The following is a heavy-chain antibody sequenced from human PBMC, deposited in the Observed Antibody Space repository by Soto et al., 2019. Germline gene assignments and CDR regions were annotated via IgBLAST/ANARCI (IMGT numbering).Heavy chain of an antibody. CDR1: GFTFSSYG. CDR2: IWYDGSNK. CDR3: ARVGSSWSFDY. D-gene: IGHD6-13*01. Sequence: ESGGGVVQPGRSLRLSCAASGFTFSSYGMHWARQAPGKGLEWVAIIWYDGSNKYYADSVKGRFTISRDSSKNTLYLQMNSLRAEDTAVYYCARVGSSWSFDYWGQGTLVTVSS. J-gene: IGHJ4*02. V-gene: IGHV3-33*01.